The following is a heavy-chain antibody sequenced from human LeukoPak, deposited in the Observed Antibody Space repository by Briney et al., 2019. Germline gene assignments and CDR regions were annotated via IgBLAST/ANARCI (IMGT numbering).Heavy chain of an antibody. CDR1: GLPFSSDR. CDR3: ARGGIPTGPYYYFYYMDV. Sequence: PGGSLRLSCAASGLPFSSDRMTWVRQAPGKGLEWVSTIYSGSDYIYYADSVKGRSTISRDNSRNTLYLQMNSLRGEDAAVYSCARGGIPTGPYYYFYYMDVWGKGTAVTVSS. J-gene: IGHJ6*03. V-gene: IGHV3-21*01. D-gene: IGHD3-10*01. CDR2: IYSGSDYI.